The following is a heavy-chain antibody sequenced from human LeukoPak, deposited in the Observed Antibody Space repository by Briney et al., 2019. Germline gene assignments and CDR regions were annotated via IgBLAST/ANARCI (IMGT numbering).Heavy chain of an antibody. CDR2: TSGSFGRT. D-gene: IGHD3-16*02. Sequence: GGSLRLSCAASGFTFSSYAMNWVRQAPGKGLEWVSGTSGSFGRTYYADPVKGRFTISRDNSKNTLYLQMNSLRAEDTAVYYCARGGIMITFGGVIVPFFDYWGQGTLVTVSS. J-gene: IGHJ4*02. CDR1: GFTFSSYA. V-gene: IGHV3-23*01. CDR3: ARGGIMITFGGVIVPFFDY.